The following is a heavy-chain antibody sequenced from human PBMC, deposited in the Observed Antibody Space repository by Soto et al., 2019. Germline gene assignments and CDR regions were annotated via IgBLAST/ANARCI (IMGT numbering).Heavy chain of an antibody. CDR3: ARVGTTGTTVDY. V-gene: IGHV3-33*01. J-gene: IGHJ4*02. Sequence: QVQLVESGGGVVQPGRSLRLSCAASGFTFSSYGMHWVRQAPGKGLEWVAVIWYDGSNKYYADSVKGRFTISRDNSKNTLYLQMNSLRVEDTAVYYCARVGTTGTTVDYWGQGTLVTVSS. CDR2: IWYDGSNK. CDR1: GFTFSSYG. D-gene: IGHD1-1*01.